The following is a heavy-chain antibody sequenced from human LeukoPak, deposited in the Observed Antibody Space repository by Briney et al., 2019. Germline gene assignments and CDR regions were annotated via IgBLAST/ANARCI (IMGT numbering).Heavy chain of an antibody. CDR2: ISSSSSTI. CDR1: GLTFSSYS. Sequence: GGSLRLSCAASGLTFSSYSMNWVRQAPGKGLEWVSYISSSSSTIYYADSVKGRFTISRDNAKNSLYLQMNSLRDEDTAVYYCARDYSSSGTFFGYYYGMDVWGQGTTVTVSS. V-gene: IGHV3-48*02. CDR3: ARDYSSSGTFFGYYYGMDV. D-gene: IGHD2-2*01. J-gene: IGHJ6*02.